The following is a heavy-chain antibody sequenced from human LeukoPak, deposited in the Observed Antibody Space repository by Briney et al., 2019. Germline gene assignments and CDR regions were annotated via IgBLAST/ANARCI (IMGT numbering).Heavy chain of an antibody. D-gene: IGHD4-17*01. Sequence: GESLKISCKGSGYSFTSYWIGWVRQMPGKGLEWMGIIYPGDSDTRYSPSFQGQVTISADKSISTAYLQWSGLKASDTAMYYCARQNHDYVGAFDIWGQGTMVTVSS. CDR2: IYPGDSDT. CDR1: GYSFTSYW. J-gene: IGHJ3*02. CDR3: ARQNHDYVGAFDI. V-gene: IGHV5-51*01.